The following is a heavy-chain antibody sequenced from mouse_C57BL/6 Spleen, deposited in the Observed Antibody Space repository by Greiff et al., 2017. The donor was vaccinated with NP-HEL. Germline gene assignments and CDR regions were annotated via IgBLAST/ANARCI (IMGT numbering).Heavy chain of an antibody. V-gene: IGHV5-16*01. CDR2: INYDGSST. CDR3: AREGDYYAMDY. CDR1: GFTFSDYY. J-gene: IGHJ4*01. Sequence: EVKLVESEGGLVQPGSSMKLSCTASGFTFSDYYMAWVRQVPEKGLEWVANINYDGSSTYYLDSLKSRFIISRDNAKNILYLQMSSLKSEDTATYYCAREGDYYAMDYWGLGTSVTVSS.